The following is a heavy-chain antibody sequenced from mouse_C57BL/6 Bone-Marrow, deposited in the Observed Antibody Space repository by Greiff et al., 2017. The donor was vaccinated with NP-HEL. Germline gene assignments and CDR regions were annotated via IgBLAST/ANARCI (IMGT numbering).Heavy chain of an antibody. J-gene: IGHJ3*01. CDR2: IYPRSGNT. CDR3: ARLYSNSFAY. V-gene: IGHV1-81*01. CDR1: GYTFTSYG. Sequence: QVQLQQSGAELARPGASVKLSCKASGYTFTSYGISWVKQRTGQGLEWIGEIYPRSGNTYYNEKFKGKATLTADKSSSTAYMELRSLTSEDSAVYFCARLYSNSFAYWGQGTLVTVSA. D-gene: IGHD2-5*01.